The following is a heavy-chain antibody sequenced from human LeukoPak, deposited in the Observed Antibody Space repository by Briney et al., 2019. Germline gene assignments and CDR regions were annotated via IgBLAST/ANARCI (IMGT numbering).Heavy chain of an antibody. J-gene: IGHJ4*02. Sequence: ASVKVSCKASGGTFSSYAISWVRQAPGQGLEWMGGIIPIFGTANYAQKFQGRVTITADESTSTAYMELSSLRYEDTAVYYCARDHTGIAAAGADYWGQGTLVTVSS. D-gene: IGHD6-13*01. CDR3: ARDHTGIAAAGADY. V-gene: IGHV1-69*13. CDR1: GGTFSSYA. CDR2: IIPIFGTA.